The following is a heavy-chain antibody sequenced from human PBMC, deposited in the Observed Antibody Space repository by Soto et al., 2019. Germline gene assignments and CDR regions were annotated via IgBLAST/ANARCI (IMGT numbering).Heavy chain of an antibody. J-gene: IGHJ4*02. D-gene: IGHD3-22*01. CDR3: ARGRPGPSSGYYGAIDY. CDR1: GFTFSSYA. CDR2: ISYDGSNK. Sequence: QVQLVESGGGVVQPGRSLRLSCAASGFTFSSYAMHWVRQAPGKGLEWVAVISYDGSNKYYADSVKGRFTISRDNSKNTLYRQMNSLRAEDTAVYYCARGRPGPSSGYYGAIDYWGQGTLVTVSS. V-gene: IGHV3-30-3*01.